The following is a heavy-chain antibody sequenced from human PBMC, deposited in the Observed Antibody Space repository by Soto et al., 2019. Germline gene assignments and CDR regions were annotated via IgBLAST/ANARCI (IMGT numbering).Heavy chain of an antibody. CDR2: IYYSGRT. Sequence: AETLSLTCIVAGESISSSSYYWGWIRQPPGKGLEWIGSIYYSGRTYYNPSFKSRVTISIDTSKNQFSLTLSSVTATDTAVYYCARQRTTVVTQAYFDHWGQGALVTVS. V-gene: IGHV4-39*01. J-gene: IGHJ4*02. CDR1: GESISSSSYY. CDR3: ARQRTTVVTQAYFDH. D-gene: IGHD2-21*02.